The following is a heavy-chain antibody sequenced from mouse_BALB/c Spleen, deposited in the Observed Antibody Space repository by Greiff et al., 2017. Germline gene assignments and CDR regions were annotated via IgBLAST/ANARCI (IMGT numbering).Heavy chain of an antibody. V-gene: IGHV5-6-5*01. D-gene: IGHD2-1*01. Sequence: EVKVEESGGGLVKPGGSLKLSCAASGFTFSSYAMSWVRQTPEKRLEWVASISSGGSTYYPDSVKGRFTISRDNARNILYLQMSSLRSEDTAMYYCARGYGNYFDYWGQCTTLTVSA. CDR2: ISSGGST. CDR3: ARGYGNYFDY. J-gene: IGHJ2*01. CDR1: GFTFSSYA.